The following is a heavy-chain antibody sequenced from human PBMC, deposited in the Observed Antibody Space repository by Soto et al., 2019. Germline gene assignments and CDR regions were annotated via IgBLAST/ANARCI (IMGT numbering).Heavy chain of an antibody. J-gene: IGHJ4*02. CDR1: GFTFSSYA. CDR3: AKLGTMGVFDN. CDR2: ITFRGDYT. D-gene: IGHD1-26*01. V-gene: IGHV3-23*01. Sequence: GGSLRLSCAASGFTFSSYAMSWVRQAPGKGLEWLAGITFRGDYTYYADSVKGRFSLSRDNSRNRLDLQMNNLKVEDTALYYCAKLGTMGVFDNWGQGTLVTVSS.